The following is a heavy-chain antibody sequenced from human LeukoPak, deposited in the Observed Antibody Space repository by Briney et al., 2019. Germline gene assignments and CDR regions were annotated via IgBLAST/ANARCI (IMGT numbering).Heavy chain of an antibody. V-gene: IGHV4-34*01. CDR3: ARRALLWCGGGFDP. CDR1: GGSFSGYY. D-gene: IGHD3-10*01. CDR2: INHSGST. Sequence: PSETLSLTCAVYGGSFSGYYWSWIRQPPGKGLEWIGEINHSGSTNYNPSLKSRVTISVDTSKNQFSVKLSSVTAADTAVYYCARRALLWCGGGFDPWGQGTLVTVSS. J-gene: IGHJ5*02.